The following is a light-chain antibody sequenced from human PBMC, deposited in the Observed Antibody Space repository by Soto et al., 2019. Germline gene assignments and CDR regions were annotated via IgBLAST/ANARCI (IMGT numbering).Light chain of an antibody. Sequence: QSVLTQPASVSGSPGQSITISCTGTSSDVGAYNYVSWYQQHPGKAPKLMIYEVSNRPSGVSNRFSGSKSGNTASLTISGLQAEDEADYYCNSYTSSSTRVFGNGTKVTVL. V-gene: IGLV2-14*01. CDR1: SSDVGAYNY. J-gene: IGLJ1*01. CDR3: NSYTSSSTRV. CDR2: EVS.